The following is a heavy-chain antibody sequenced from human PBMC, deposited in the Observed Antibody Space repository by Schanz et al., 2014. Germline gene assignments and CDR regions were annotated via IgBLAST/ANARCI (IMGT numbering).Heavy chain of an antibody. CDR1: GGSISSSGYY. CDR2: IYHSGNT. D-gene: IGHD2-15*01. J-gene: IGHJ4*02. V-gene: IGHV4-31*03. CDR3: ARDSGGIDY. Sequence: QLQLQESGPGLVKPSETLSLTCTVSGGSISSSGYYWGWIRQPPGNGLEWIGYIYHSGNTYFKPSLQSRLAMSVDTAKNQFSLNLSSVTAADTAVYYCARDSGGIDYWGQGTLVTVSS.